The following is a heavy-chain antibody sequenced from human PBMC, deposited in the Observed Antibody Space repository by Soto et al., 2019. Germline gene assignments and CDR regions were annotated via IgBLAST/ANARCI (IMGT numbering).Heavy chain of an antibody. V-gene: IGHV3-49*03. D-gene: IGHD4-17*01. CDR1: GFTFGDYA. CDR2: IRSKAYGGTT. CDR3: TRDKDYGDEPCYYYGMDV. J-gene: IGHJ6*02. Sequence: PGGSLRLSCTASGFTFGDYAMSWFRQAPGKGLEWVGFIRSKAYGGTTEYAASVKGRFTISRDDSKSIAYLQMNSLKTEDTAVYYCTRDKDYGDEPCYYYGMDVWGQGTTVTVSS.